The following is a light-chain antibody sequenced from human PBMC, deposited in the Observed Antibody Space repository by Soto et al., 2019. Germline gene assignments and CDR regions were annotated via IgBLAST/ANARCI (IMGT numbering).Light chain of an antibody. J-gene: IGLJ1*01. Sequence: QSALTQPASVSGSPGQSITISCTGTSSDVGGFNYVSWYQQHPDKAPKLIIDVVSNRPSGVSNRFSGSKSGNTASLTISGLQAEDEADYYCSSYTSSDTPYVFGTGTKVTVL. V-gene: IGLV2-14*01. CDR3: SSYTSSDTPYV. CDR2: VVS. CDR1: SSDVGGFNY.